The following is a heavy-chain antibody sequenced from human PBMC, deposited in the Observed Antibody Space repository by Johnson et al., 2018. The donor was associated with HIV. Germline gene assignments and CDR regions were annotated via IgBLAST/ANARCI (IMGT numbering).Heavy chain of an antibody. CDR1: GFTFDDYG. CDR3: AREADIVVVVAATRGAFDL. CDR2: INWSGGST. Sequence: VQLVESGGGLVRPGGSLRLSCAASGFTFDDYGMSWVRQGPGKGLEWVSGINWSGGSTGYADSVKGRFSISRDNSKNTLYLQMNSLRAEDTAVYYCAREADIVVVVAATRGAFDLWGQGTMVTVSS. J-gene: IGHJ3*01. V-gene: IGHV3-20*04. D-gene: IGHD2-15*01.